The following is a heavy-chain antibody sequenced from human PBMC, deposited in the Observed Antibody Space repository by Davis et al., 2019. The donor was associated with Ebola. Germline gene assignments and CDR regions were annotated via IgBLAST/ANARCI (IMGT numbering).Heavy chain of an antibody. CDR2: IGTAGDT. CDR3: ARDVSRIGWIQDAFDI. CDR1: GFTFSSYD. Sequence: GESLKISCAASGFTFSSYDMHWVRQATGKGLEWVSAIGTAGDTYYPGSVKGRFTISRDNSKNTLYLQMNSLRAEDTAVYYCARDVSRIGWIQDAFDIWGQGTMVTVSS. J-gene: IGHJ3*02. D-gene: IGHD5-18*01. V-gene: IGHV3-13*01.